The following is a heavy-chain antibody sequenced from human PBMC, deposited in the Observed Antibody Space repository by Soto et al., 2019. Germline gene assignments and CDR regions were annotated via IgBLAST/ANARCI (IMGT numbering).Heavy chain of an antibody. CDR1: GYTFTNYA. Sequence: QVQLVQSGAEEKKPGASVKVSCKASGYTFTNYAMHWVRQAPGQRLEWMGWINAGNGNTKYSQKFQGRVTITSHTSASTAYMELSSLRSEDTAVYYCARVSGSYFLDYWGQGTLVTVSS. J-gene: IGHJ4*02. CDR2: INAGNGNT. CDR3: ARVSGSYFLDY. V-gene: IGHV1-3*05. D-gene: IGHD6-19*01.